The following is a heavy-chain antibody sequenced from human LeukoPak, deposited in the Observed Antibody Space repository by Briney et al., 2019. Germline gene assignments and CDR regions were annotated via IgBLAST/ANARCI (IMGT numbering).Heavy chain of an antibody. D-gene: IGHD5-12*01. J-gene: IGHJ4*02. V-gene: IGHV3-30*03. CDR1: GFTFSSYG. CDR3: ASLAGYSAYDPGVDY. Sequence: PGRSLRLSCAASGFTFSSYGMHWVRQAPGKGLEWVAVISYDGSNKYYADSVKGRFTISRDNSKNTLYLQMNSLRAEDTAVYYCASLAGYSAYDPGVDYWGQGTLVTVSS. CDR2: ISYDGSNK.